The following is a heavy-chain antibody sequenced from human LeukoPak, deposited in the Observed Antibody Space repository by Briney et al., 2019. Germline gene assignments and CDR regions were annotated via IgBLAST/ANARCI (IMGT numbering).Heavy chain of an antibody. CDR2: INPNSGGT. CDR1: GYTFTGYY. J-gene: IGHJ4*02. D-gene: IGHD6-13*01. Sequence: ASVNVSCKASGYTFTGYYMHWVRQAPGQGLEWMGWINPNSGGTNYAQKFQGRVTMTRDTSISTAHMELSRLRSGDTAVYYCARSAIAAAGRGNFDYWGQGTLVTVSS. V-gene: IGHV1-2*02. CDR3: ARSAIAAAGRGNFDY.